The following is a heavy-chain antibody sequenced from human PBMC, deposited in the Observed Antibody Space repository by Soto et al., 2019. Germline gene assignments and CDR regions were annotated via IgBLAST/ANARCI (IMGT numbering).Heavy chain of an antibody. CDR2: FDPEDGET. CDR3: ATGGSSLITGTTLDGYWFDX. CDR1: GYTLTELS. Sequence: ASVKVSCKVSGYTLTELSMHWVRQAPGKGLEWMGGFDPEDGETIYAQKFQGRVNMTEDTSTDTAYMELSSLRSEDTAVYYCATGGSSLITGTTLDGYWFDXWGQGTLVTVSX. D-gene: IGHD1-20*01. V-gene: IGHV1-24*01. J-gene: IGHJ5*02.